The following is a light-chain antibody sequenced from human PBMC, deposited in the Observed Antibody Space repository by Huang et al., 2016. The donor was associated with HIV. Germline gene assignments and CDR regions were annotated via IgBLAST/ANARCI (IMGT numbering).Light chain of an antibody. Sequence: EIVLTQSPATLSLSPGERATLSCRASQTVTDSLAWYRQKPGQAPSLLIYRAANRATGTPARFSGSGSGTDFTLTISSLEPEDFAIYYCQERIQWPRLTFGGGTKVEIK. J-gene: IGKJ4*01. V-gene: IGKV3-11*01. CDR3: QERIQWPRLT. CDR1: QTVTDS. CDR2: RAA.